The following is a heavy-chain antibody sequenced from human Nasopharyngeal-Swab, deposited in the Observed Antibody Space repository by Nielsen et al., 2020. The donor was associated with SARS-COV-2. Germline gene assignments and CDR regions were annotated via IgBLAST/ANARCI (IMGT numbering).Heavy chain of an antibody. CDR1: GFTFGSVA. Sequence: GESLKISCAAAGFTFGSVAMNWVRQAPGKGPQCVATITDAGHGTYYADSVKGRFTISRDKPKNTLYLHMNSLRAEDSALYYCAKGYCSGAGCDYFDHWGQGTLVTVSS. CDR2: ITDAGHGT. D-gene: IGHD2-15*01. V-gene: IGHV3-23*01. CDR3: AKGYCSGAGCDYFDH. J-gene: IGHJ4*02.